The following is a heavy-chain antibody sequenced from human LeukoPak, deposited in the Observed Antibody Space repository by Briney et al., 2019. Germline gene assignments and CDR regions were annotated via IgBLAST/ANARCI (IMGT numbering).Heavy chain of an antibody. CDR3: ARYSYGYYFDY. V-gene: IGHV3-23*01. CDR1: GFTFSIYA. CDR2: ISGSGGST. Sequence: PGGSLTLSCAASGFTFSIYATSWVRQAPGKGLEWVSAISGSGGSTYYAHSVKGRFTISRDNSKNTLNLQMNSLRAEDTAVYYCARYSYGYYFDYWGQGTLVTVSS. D-gene: IGHD5-18*01. J-gene: IGHJ4*02.